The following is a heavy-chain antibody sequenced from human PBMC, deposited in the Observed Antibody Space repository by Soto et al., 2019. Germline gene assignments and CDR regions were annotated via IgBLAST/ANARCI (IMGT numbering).Heavy chain of an antibody. CDR1: GFTFSSYD. CDR3: ARVRGYSYGRWNPSGYYMDV. D-gene: IGHD5-18*01. J-gene: IGHJ6*03. CDR2: IGTAGDT. Sequence: GGSLRLSCAASGFTFSSYDMHWVRQATGKGLEWVSAIGTAGDTYYPGSVKGRFTISRENAKNSLYLQMNSLRAGDTAVYYCARVRGYSYGRWNPSGYYMDVWGKGTTVTVSS. V-gene: IGHV3-13*01.